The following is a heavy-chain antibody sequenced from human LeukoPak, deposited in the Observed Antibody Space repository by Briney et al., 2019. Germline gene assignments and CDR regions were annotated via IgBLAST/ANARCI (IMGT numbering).Heavy chain of an antibody. CDR2: ISSSGSPQ. J-gene: IGHJ4*01. Sequence: VGSLLLSCAASGFTFSSYEMNWVRQGPGKGLEWISYISSSGSPQVSGHVQKGRFTITRDNAKNSLYLQMNSLRAEDTAVYYCARDLLGATDYGG. D-gene: IGHD1-26*01. V-gene: IGHV3-48*03. CDR1: GFTFSSYE. CDR3: ARDLLGATDY.